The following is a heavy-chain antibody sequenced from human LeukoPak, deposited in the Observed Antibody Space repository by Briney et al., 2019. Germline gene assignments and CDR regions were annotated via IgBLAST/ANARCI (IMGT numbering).Heavy chain of an antibody. CDR2: ISDIGSI. D-gene: IGHD2-15*01. CDR3: ARVVAANRNAFDI. V-gene: IGHV4-59*08. J-gene: IGHJ3*02. Sequence: SETLSLTCTVSGGSISSYCWSWIRQPPGKGLEWIAYISDIGSINYNPSLKSRVTISLDTSKNQFSLKLSSVTAADTAVYYCARVVAANRNAFDIWGQGTMVTVSS. CDR1: GGSISSYC.